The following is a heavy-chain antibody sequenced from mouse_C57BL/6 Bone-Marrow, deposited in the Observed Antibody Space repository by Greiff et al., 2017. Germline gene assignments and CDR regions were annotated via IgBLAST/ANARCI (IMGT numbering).Heavy chain of an antibody. V-gene: IGHV1-50*01. J-gene: IGHJ3*01. D-gene: IGHD2-1*01. CDR3: AREDYGNYGFAY. CDR1: GYTFTSYW. CDR2: IDPSDSYT. Sequence: QVQLQQPGAELVKPGASVKLSCKASGYTFTSYWMQWVKQRPGQGLEWIGEIDPSDSYTNYNQTFTGKATLTVDTSSSTAYMQLSSLTSEDSAVYYCAREDYGNYGFAYWGQGTLVTVSA.